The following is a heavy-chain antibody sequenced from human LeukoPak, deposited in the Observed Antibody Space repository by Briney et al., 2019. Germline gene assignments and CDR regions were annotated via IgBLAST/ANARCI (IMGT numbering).Heavy chain of an antibody. V-gene: IGHV4-34*01. Sequence: PSETLSLTCAVYGGSFSGHYWSWIRQPPGKGLEWIGEINHSGSTNYNPSLKSRVTISVDTSKNQFSLKLSSVAAADTAVYYCARGFPVQHWGQGTLVTVSS. J-gene: IGHJ1*01. CDR3: ARGFPVQH. CDR2: INHSGST. CDR1: GGSFSGHY.